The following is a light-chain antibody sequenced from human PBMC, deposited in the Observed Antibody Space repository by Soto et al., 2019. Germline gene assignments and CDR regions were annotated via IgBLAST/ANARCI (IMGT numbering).Light chain of an antibody. V-gene: IGLV2-14*01. CDR2: EVR. CDR1: SGDIGGYYY. CDR3: SSYTNINTRACV. Sequence: QSVLTQPASVSGSPGQSITISCTGTSGDIGGYYYVSWYQQHPGKAPKLIIFEVRNRPSGVSYRFSGSKSGNSASLTISGLQAEDEADYYCSSYTNINTRACVFGTGTKLTVL. J-gene: IGLJ1*01.